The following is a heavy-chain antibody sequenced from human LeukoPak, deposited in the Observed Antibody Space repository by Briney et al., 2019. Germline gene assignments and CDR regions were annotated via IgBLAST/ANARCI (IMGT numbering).Heavy chain of an antibody. Sequence: APVKVFCKVSGYTLTEVSMHCVRQAPGKGLEWMGGFDPEDGETIYAQKFQGRVTMTEDTSTDTAYMELSSLRSEDTAVYYCATTVAGNSLDYWGQGTLVTVSS. CDR3: ATTVAGNSLDY. J-gene: IGHJ4*02. CDR2: FDPEDGET. CDR1: GYTLTEVS. D-gene: IGHD6-19*01. V-gene: IGHV1-24*01.